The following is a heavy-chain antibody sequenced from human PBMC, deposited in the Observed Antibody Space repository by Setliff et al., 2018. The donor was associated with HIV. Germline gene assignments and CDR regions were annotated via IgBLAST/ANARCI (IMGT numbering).Heavy chain of an antibody. Sequence: ASVKVSCKASGFTLNELSIQWVRQAPAKGLEWMGGFDPEAGEIIYAQKFQGRVTMTEDTSTDTAYMDLSSLRSEDTAVYYCATHPPYRSAWYMRSWGQGTLVTVSS. CDR2: FDPEAGEI. CDR3: ATHPPYRSAWYMRS. CDR1: GFTLNELS. D-gene: IGHD6-19*01. J-gene: IGHJ5*02. V-gene: IGHV1-24*01.